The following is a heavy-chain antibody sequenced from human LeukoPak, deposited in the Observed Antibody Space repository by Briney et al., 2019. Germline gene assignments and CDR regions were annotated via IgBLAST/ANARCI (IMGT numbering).Heavy chain of an antibody. V-gene: IGHV3-23*01. CDR2: ITGSGGNT. Sequence: GGSLRLSCAASGFTFSNYAMSWVRQAPGKGLEWVSAITGSGGNTYYAGSVKGRFTISRDNSKNTLYLQMNSLRDEDTAVYYCAKWGDFDVLTGYYVPDFWGQGTLVTVPS. D-gene: IGHD3-9*01. J-gene: IGHJ4*02. CDR3: AKWGDFDVLTGYYVPDF. CDR1: GFTFSNYA.